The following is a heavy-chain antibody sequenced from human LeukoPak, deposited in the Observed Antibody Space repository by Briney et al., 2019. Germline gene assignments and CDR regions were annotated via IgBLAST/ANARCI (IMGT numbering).Heavy chain of an antibody. CDR3: ARDHVTPGLLFDY. J-gene: IGHJ4*02. V-gene: IGHV3-7*01. CDR2: INQDGSEK. CDR1: GFTFSSHW. D-gene: IGHD2-21*01. Sequence: GGSLRLSCVASGFTFSSHWMTWVRQAPGKGLEWVATINQDGSEKYYVDSVKGRFTISRDNAKNSLYLQVNSLRAEDTAVYYCARDHVTPGLLFDYWGQGNLVTVSS.